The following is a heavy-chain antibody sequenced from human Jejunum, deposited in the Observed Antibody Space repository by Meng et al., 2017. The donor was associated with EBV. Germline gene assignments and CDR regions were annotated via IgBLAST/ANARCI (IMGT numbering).Heavy chain of an antibody. Sequence: EVQLVQAGAEVKRHGEHLKLCCNGSGYSFTSYWIGWVRQMPGKGLEWMGIIHPSDSDAIYSPSFQGQVTISADKSINTAYLQWSSLKASDTAMYYCARPHYYDTSGPFDYWGQGTLVTVFS. D-gene: IGHD3-22*01. J-gene: IGHJ4*02. CDR1: GYSFTSYW. V-gene: IGHV5-51*01. CDR3: ARPHYYDTSGPFDY. CDR2: IHPSDSDA.